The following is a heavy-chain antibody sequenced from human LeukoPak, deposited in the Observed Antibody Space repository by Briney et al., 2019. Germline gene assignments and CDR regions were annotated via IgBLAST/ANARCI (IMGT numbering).Heavy chain of an antibody. CDR1: GYTFTSYY. D-gene: IGHD2-15*01. V-gene: IGHV1-2*02. CDR3: ARGVVAATFYYYMDV. Sequence: ASVKVSCKASGYTFTSYYIHWVRQAPGQGLEWMGLIDPSGGSTNYAQKFQGRVTMTRDTSISTAYMELSRLRSDDTAVYYCARGVVAATFYYYMDVWGKGTTVTVSS. J-gene: IGHJ6*03. CDR2: IDPSGGST.